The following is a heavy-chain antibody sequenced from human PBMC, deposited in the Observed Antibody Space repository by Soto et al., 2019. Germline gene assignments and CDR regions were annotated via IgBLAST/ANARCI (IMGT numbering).Heavy chain of an antibody. V-gene: IGHV4-34*01. CDR1: CGSFSGCY. D-gene: IGHD3-10*01. CDR3: ARESYYGSGATVVAY. CDR2: INHSGST. Sequence: SGTLSLTCAVHCGSFSGCYWSWIRQPPGKGLGWIGEINHSGSTNYNPSLKSRVTISVDTSKNQFSLKLSSVTAADTAVYYCARESYYGSGATVVAYWGQGTLVTVSS. J-gene: IGHJ4*02.